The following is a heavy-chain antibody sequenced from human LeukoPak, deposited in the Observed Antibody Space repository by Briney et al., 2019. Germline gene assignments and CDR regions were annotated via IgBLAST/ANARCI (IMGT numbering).Heavy chain of an antibody. J-gene: IGHJ4*02. D-gene: IGHD4-23*01. Sequence: GGSLRLSRAAVALSSSSYWISSVRQAPGKGLGWVANIKQDGSEKYYVDSVKGRFTIYRDNAKNSLYLQMTSLRAQDTAVYYCCIVGCTMVPHYHFDYWGQGTLVTVSS. CDR3: CIVGCTMVPHYHFDY. V-gene: IGHV3-7*05. CDR2: IKQDGSEK. CDR1: ALSSSSYW.